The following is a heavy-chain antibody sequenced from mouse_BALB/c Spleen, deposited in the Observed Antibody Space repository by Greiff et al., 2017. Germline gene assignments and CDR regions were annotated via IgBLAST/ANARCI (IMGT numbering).Heavy chain of an antibody. J-gene: IGHJ4*01. CDR3: VYDYAYAMDD. D-gene: IGHD2-4*01. V-gene: IGHV5-6-3*01. CDR2: INSNGGST. CDR1: GFTFSSYG. Sequence: EVKVVESGGGLVQPGGSLKLSCAASGFTFSSYGMSWVRQTPDKRLELVATINSNGGSTYYPDSVKGRFTISRDNAKNTLYLQMSSLKSEDTAMYYCVYDYAYAMDDWGQGTSVTVSS.